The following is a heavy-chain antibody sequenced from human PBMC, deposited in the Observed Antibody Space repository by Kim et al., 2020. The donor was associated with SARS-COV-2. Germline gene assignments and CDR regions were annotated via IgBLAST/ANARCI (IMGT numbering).Heavy chain of an antibody. J-gene: IGHJ4*02. CDR2: INHSGST. D-gene: IGHD2-2*02. Sequence: SETLSLTCAVYGGSFSGYYWSWIRQPPGKGLEWIGEINHSGSTNYNPSLKSRVTISVDTSKNQFSLKLSSVTAADTAVYYCARGVGIVVVPAAIPDRHFEYWGQGTLVTVSS. CDR1: GGSFSGYY. V-gene: IGHV4-34*01. CDR3: ARGVGIVVVPAAIPDRHFEY.